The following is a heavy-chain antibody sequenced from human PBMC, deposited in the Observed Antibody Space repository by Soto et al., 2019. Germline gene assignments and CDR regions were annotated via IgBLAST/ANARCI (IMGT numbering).Heavy chain of an antibody. J-gene: IGHJ4*02. Sequence: QLQLQESGPGQVKSSETLSLTCAVSGGAISSSSFYWGWIRRPPGKGLEWIASIYYTGGTYYNPSLKSRVAISLDTSTNKFALTLTSVSAADTAVYYCARQPRYKYGSGPHDYWGQGTLVTVSS. CDR2: IYYTGGT. V-gene: IGHV4-39*01. CDR1: GGAISSSSFY. D-gene: IGHD3-10*01. CDR3: ARQPRYKYGSGPHDY.